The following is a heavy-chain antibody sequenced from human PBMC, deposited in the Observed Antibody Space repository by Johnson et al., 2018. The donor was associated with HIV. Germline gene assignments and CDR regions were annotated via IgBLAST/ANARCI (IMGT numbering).Heavy chain of an antibody. CDR3: ARARDRSSSRDAFDI. CDR1: GFTFSHYG. V-gene: IGHV3-30*03. CDR2: ISYDGSVK. J-gene: IGHJ3*02. D-gene: IGHD6-13*01. Sequence: QVQLVESGGGVVQPGGSLRLSSSASGFTFSHYGMHWVRQAPGKGLEWVAVISYDGSVKYYADAVKGRFTISRDNSKNTLYLQMNSLRAEDTAVYYCARARDRSSSRDAFDIWGQGTMVTVSS.